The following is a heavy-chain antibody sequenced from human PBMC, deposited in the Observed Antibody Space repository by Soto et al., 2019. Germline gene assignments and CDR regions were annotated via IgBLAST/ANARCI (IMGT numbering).Heavy chain of an antibody. CDR2: IDASTGRT. D-gene: IGHD6-19*01. J-gene: IGHJ4*02. Sequence: EVQLLESGGGLVLPGGSLRLSCAASGFAFSGYPMSWVRQTPGKGLEWVSGIDASTGRTYFADSVEGRFTISRDNSKNTLYLQMNSLRVADTAIYYCAKDDSSGWYRSFDYWGQGTLVTVSS. CDR3: AKDDSSGWYRSFDY. V-gene: IGHV3-23*01. CDR1: GFAFSGYP.